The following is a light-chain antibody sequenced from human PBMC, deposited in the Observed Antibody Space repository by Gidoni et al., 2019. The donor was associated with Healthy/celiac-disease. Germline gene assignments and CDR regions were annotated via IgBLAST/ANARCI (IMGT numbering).Light chain of an antibody. V-gene: IGKV3-11*01. CDR3: QQRSNWPPLT. J-gene: IGKJ4*01. Sequence: EIVLTPSPATLSLSPGVRATLSCSASHSVSSYLSWYQQKPGKAPRLLIYDASNRATGLPARFMGSWSGTDFTLTISSLEPEEFAVYYCQQRSNWPPLTFGGGTKVEIK. CDR1: HSVSSY. CDR2: DAS.